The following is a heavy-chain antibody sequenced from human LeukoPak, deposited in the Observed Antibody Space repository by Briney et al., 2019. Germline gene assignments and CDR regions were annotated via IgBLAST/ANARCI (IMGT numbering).Heavy chain of an antibody. CDR2: IIPILGIA. CDR1: GGTFSSYA. D-gene: IGHD1-1*01. J-gene: IGHJ4*02. V-gene: IGHV1-69*04. Sequence: ASVKVSCKASGGTFSSYAISWVRQAPGQGLEWMGRIIPILGIANYAQKFQGRVTITADKSTGTAYMELSSLRSEDTAVYYCARDSASDDGLADYWGQGTLVTVSS. CDR3: ARDSASDDGLADY.